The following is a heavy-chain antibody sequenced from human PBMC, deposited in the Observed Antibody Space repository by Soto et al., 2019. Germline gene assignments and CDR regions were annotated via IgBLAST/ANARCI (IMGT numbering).Heavy chain of an antibody. CDR2: IYYSGST. D-gene: IGHD1-1*01. CDR3: ARDLEDYWRGYYYYYMDV. Sequence: PSETLSLTCTVSGGSISSYYWSWIRQPPGKGLEWIGYIYYSGSTNYNPSLKSRVTISVDTSKNQFSLKLSSVTAADTAVYYCARDLEDYWRGYYYYYMDVWGKGTTVTFSS. J-gene: IGHJ6*03. V-gene: IGHV4-59*01. CDR1: GGSISSYY.